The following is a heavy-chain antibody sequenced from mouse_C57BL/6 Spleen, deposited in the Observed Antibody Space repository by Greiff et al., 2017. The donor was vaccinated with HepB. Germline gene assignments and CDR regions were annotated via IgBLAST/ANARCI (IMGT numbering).Heavy chain of an antibody. CDR3: ARGGDYGSSYYFDY. Sequence: QVQLQQSGAELVRPGSSVKLSCKASGYTFTSYWMDWVKQRPGQGLEWIGNIYPSDSETHYNQKFKDKATLTVDKSSSTAYMQLSSLTSEDSAVYYCARGGDYGSSYYFDYWGQGTTLTVSS. CDR1: GYTFTSYW. CDR2: IYPSDSET. V-gene: IGHV1-61*01. D-gene: IGHD1-1*01. J-gene: IGHJ2*01.